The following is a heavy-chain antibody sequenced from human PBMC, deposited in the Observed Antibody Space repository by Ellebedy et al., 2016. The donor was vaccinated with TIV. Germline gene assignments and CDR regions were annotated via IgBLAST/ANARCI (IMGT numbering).Heavy chain of an antibody. J-gene: IGHJ4*02. CDR3: ARDTTSDY. V-gene: IGHV3-72*01. Sequence: GESLKISRAVSGFTFSDHYMDWVRLAPGKGPEWVGRSRNKAKSYTTDYAASVKGRFTISRDDSKNSLYLQMNSLKTEDTAIYYCARDTTSDYWGQGALVTVSS. D-gene: IGHD1-1*01. CDR1: GFTFSDHY. CDR2: SRNKAKSYTT.